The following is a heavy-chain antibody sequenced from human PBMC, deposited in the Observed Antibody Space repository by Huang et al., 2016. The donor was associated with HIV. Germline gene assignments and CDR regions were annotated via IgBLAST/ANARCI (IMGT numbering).Heavy chain of an antibody. V-gene: IGHV3-7*01. J-gene: IGHJ4*02. Sequence: EVQLVESGGGLVQPGRSLRLSCAASGFTFSSFWMTWVRQATGKGREWVANIKQYGRETFYVDSVKGRFLISRDNAKNSLSLQMNGLTAEDTAVYYCARMATTPPGVFDYWGQGTLVTVAS. CDR3: ARMATTPPGVFDY. CDR1: GFTFSSFW. CDR2: IKQYGRET. D-gene: IGHD5-12*01.